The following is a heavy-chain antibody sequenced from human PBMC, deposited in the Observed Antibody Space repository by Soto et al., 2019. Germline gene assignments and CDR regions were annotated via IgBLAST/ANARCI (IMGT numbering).Heavy chain of an antibody. CDR3: LSGCYY. D-gene: IGHD6-25*01. V-gene: IGHV3-48*01. CDR1: GFSFSTHY. Sequence: EEQLVESGGGLVQPGGSLRLSCAASGFSFSTHYMNWVRQTPGKGLEWVSSINRDSTVIKYADSVKGRFTISRDNARNSLSLQMNSLRAEDTAVYYCLSGCYYWGPGTLVTVSS. CDR2: INRDSTVI. J-gene: IGHJ4*02.